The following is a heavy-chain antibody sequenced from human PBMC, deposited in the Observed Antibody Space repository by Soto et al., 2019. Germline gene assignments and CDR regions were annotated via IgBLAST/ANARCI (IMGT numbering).Heavy chain of an antibody. CDR1: GGSFSGYY. CDR3: ATARQGYSGYDFGY. Sequence: PSETLSLTCAVYGGSFSGYYWSWIRQPPGKGLEWIGEINHSGSTNYNPSLKSRVTISVDTSKNQFSLKLSSVTAADTAVYYCATARQGYSGYDFGYWGQGTLLTVS. J-gene: IGHJ4*02. D-gene: IGHD5-12*01. V-gene: IGHV4-34*01. CDR2: INHSGST.